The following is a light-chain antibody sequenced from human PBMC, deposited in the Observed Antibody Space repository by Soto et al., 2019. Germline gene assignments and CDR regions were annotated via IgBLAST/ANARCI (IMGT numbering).Light chain of an antibody. J-gene: IGKJ2*01. CDR2: DAS. Sequence: EIVLTQSPATLSLSPGERATLSCRASQSVARYLAWYQQKPGQAPRLLIYDASNRVTGIPARFSGSGSGTDFTLTISSLEPEDFAVYYCQQRNNWPPYTFGQGTKLEIK. CDR1: QSVARY. CDR3: QQRNNWPPYT. V-gene: IGKV3-11*01.